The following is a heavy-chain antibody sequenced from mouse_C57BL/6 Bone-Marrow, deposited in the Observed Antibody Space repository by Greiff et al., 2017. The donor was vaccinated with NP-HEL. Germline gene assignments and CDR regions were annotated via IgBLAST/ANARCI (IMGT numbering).Heavy chain of an antibody. D-gene: IGHD2-2*01. CDR3: AREGGYRDY. CDR1: GYAFSSSW. J-gene: IGHJ2*01. V-gene: IGHV1-82*01. CDR2: IYPGDGDT. Sequence: VQLQQSGPELVKPGASVKISCKASGYAFSSSWMNWVKQRPGKGLEWIGRIYPGDGDTNYNGKFKGKATLTADKSSSPAYMQLSSLTSEDSAVYFCAREGGYRDYWGQGTTLTVSS.